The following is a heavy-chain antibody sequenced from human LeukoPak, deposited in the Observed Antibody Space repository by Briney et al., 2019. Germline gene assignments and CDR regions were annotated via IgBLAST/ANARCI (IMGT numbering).Heavy chain of an antibody. Sequence: GGSLRLSCAASGFTFSSYAMRWVRQAPGKGLEWVSAISGSGGGTYYADSVKGRFTISRDNSKNTLYLQMNSLRAEDTAVYYCAKDSNSIRDYYYYYMDVWGKGTTVTVSS. CDR3: AKDSNSIRDYYYYYMDV. J-gene: IGHJ6*03. D-gene: IGHD4-11*01. CDR2: ISGSGGGT. CDR1: GFTFSSYA. V-gene: IGHV3-23*01.